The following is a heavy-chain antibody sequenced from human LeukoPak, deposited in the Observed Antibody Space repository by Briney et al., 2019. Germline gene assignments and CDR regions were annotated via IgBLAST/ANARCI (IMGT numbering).Heavy chain of an antibody. J-gene: IGHJ6*03. Sequence: SETLSLTCSVSGGSISSTTYYWGWIRQSPGKGLEWIGEINHSGSTYYNPSLKNRVTISVDTSKNQFSLKVNSVTAADTAVYYCAKRAAGYYYYYMDVWGKGTTVTISS. V-gene: IGHV4-39*07. D-gene: IGHD6-19*01. CDR3: AKRAAGYYYYYMDV. CDR2: INHSGST. CDR1: GGSISSTTYY.